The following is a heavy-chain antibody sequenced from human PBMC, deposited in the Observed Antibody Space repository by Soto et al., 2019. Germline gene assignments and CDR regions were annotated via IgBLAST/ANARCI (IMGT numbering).Heavy chain of an antibody. D-gene: IGHD3-10*01. CDR3: ARANYYGSGSYYNVLDY. CDR1: GYTFTSYA. Sequence: ASVKVSCKASGYTFTSYAMHWVRQAPGQRLEWMGWINAGNGNTKYSQKFQGRVTITRDTSASTAYMELSSLRSEDTAVYYCARANYYGSGSYYNVLDYWGQGXLVTVYS. V-gene: IGHV1-3*01. J-gene: IGHJ4*02. CDR2: INAGNGNT.